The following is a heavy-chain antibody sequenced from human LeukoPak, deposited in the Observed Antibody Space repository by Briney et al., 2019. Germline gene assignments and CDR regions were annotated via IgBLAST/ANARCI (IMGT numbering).Heavy chain of an antibody. CDR2: IYYSGRT. J-gene: IGHJ4*02. V-gene: IGHV4-59*02. CDR3: ARLTAGTSVYFDY. D-gene: IGHD6-13*01. CDR1: GFTVSSNY. Sequence: PGGSPRLSCAASGFTVSSNYMSWVRQAPGKGLEWIGSIYYSGRTDYNPSLKSRVTISVDTSKSQFSLQLSSVTAADTAVYYCARLTAGTSVYFDYWGQGVLVTVSS.